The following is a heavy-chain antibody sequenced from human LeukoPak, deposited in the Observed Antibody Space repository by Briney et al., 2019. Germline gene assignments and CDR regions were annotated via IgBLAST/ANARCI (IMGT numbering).Heavy chain of an antibody. J-gene: IGHJ4*02. V-gene: IGHV4-39*07. CDR3: ARDTAMAYTDY. CDR1: GGSISSYY. D-gene: IGHD5-18*01. CDR2: IYYSGST. Sequence: SETLSLTCTVSGGSISSYYWGWIRQPPGKGLERIGSIYYSGSTYYNPSLKSRVTISVDTSKNQFSLKLSSVTAADTAVYYCARDTAMAYTDYWGQGTLVTVSS.